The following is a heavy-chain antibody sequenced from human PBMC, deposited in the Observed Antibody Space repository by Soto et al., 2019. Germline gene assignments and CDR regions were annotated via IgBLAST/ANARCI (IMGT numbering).Heavy chain of an antibody. D-gene: IGHD6-13*01. CDR3: ARDLGGIAAPFDY. CDR2: INPNSGGT. Sequence: VASVKVSCKASGYTFTGYYMHWVRQAPGQGLEWMGWINPNSGGTNYAQKFQGWVTMTRDTSISTAYMELSRLRSDDTAVYYCARDLGGIAAPFDYWGQGTLVTVSS. CDR1: GYTFTGYY. V-gene: IGHV1-2*04. J-gene: IGHJ4*02.